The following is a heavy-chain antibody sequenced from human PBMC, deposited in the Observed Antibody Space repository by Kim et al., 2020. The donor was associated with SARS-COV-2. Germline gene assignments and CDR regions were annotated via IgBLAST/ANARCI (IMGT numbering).Heavy chain of an antibody. CDR1: GFTFDDYA. V-gene: IGHV3-9*01. Sequence: SLRLSCAASGFTFDDYAMHWVRQAPGKGLEWVSGISWNSGSIGYADSVKGRFTISRDNAKNSLYLQMNSLRAEDTALYYCAKDRGNYYGSGSYYDGYDYWGQGTLVTVSS. D-gene: IGHD3-10*01. J-gene: IGHJ4*02. CDR2: ISWNSGSI. CDR3: AKDRGNYYGSGSYYDGYDY.